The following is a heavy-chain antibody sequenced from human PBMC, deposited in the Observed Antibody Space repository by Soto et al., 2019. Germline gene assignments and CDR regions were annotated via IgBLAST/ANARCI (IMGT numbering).Heavy chain of an antibody. D-gene: IGHD3-22*01. CDR2: FDPEDGET. V-gene: IGHV1-24*01. Sequence: VKVCCKGSGYTLTELSMHWVRQSPGKGLEWMGGFDPEDGETIYAQKFQGRVTMTEDTSTDTAYMELSSLRSEDTAVYYCATKGAYYDSSGYYAIDYWGQGTLVTVSS. J-gene: IGHJ4*02. CDR1: GYTLTELS. CDR3: ATKGAYYDSSGYYAIDY.